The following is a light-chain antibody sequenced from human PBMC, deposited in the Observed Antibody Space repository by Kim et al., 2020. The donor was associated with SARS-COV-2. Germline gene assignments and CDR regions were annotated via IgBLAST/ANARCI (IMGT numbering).Light chain of an antibody. CDR1: GGNIAVNY. Sequence: GKTVTISCTRSGGNIAVNYVQWYQQRPGSSPITVIYEDNQRPSRVPDRFSGSIDSSSNSASLTISGLKTEDEADDYYPSYDGGRGVFGGGTQLTVL. CDR2: EDN. V-gene: IGLV6-57*01. J-gene: IGLJ3*02. CDR3: PSYDGGRGV.